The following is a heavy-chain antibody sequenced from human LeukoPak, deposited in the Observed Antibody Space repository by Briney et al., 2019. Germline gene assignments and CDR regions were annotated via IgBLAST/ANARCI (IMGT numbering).Heavy chain of an antibody. CDR2: MYYGGTT. D-gene: IGHD5-12*01. V-gene: IGHV4-39*01. CDR3: ATGKYSGYYDY. Sequence: SETLSLTCTVSGGSIGTSTYYGGWVRQPPGKGLEWIGSMYYGGTTYYNPSLKSRVTLSVDTSKNQFSLRLSSVTAADSAVYFCATGKYSGYYDYWGQGTLITVSS. J-gene: IGHJ4*01. CDR1: GGSIGTSTYY.